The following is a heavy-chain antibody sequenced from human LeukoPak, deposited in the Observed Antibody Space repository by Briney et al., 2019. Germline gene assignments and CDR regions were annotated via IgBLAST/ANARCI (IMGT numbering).Heavy chain of an antibody. CDR1: GFTFSRNY. V-gene: IGHV3-30*18. D-gene: IGHD6-13*01. Sequence: GGSLRLSCAASGFTFSRNYMHWVRQAPGKGLEWVAIISSDGDDKHSADSVKGRFTISRDNSKNTLYLQMNSLRPEDTALYYCAKDRSSSWAFDNWGKGTLVSVSS. CDR2: ISSDGDDK. CDR3: AKDRSSSWAFDN. J-gene: IGHJ4*02.